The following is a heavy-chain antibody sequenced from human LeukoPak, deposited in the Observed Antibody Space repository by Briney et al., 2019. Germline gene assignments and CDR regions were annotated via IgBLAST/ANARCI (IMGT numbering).Heavy chain of an antibody. Sequence: GGSLRLSCAASGFTFSSYSMNWVRQAPGKGLEWVSVIYSGGSTYYADSVKGRFTISRDNSKNTVFLQMNSLRDEDTAVYYCAGGVYSAEIVGDYWGQGTLVTISS. J-gene: IGHJ4*02. V-gene: IGHV3-53*01. CDR3: AGGVYSAEIVGDY. D-gene: IGHD1-26*01. CDR1: GFTFSSYS. CDR2: IYSGGST.